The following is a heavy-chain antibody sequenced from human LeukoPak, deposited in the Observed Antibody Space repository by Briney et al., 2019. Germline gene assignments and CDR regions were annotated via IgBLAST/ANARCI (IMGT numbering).Heavy chain of an antibody. CDR1: GFTFSRYA. CDR2: ISGSGGST. Sequence: AGGSLRLSCAASGFTFSRYAMSWVRQAPGKGLEWVSGISGSGGSTYYADSVKGRFTISRDNSKNTLYLQMNSLRAEDTAVYYCAKPQDYMGVWGKGTTVTVSS. CDR3: AKPQDYMGV. V-gene: IGHV3-23*01. J-gene: IGHJ6*03.